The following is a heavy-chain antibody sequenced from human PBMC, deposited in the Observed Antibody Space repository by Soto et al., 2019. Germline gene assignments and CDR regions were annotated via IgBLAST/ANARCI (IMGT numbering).Heavy chain of an antibody. V-gene: IGHV3-66*01. Sequence: GGFLRLSCAASGFTVSSNYMSWVRQAPGKGLEWVSVIYSGGSTYYADSVKGRFTISRDNSKNTLYLQMNSLRAEDTAVYYCATEPLMTTVTTPYYYYYYMDVWGKGTTVTVSS. J-gene: IGHJ6*03. CDR2: IYSGGST. CDR3: ATEPLMTTVTTPYYYYYYMDV. D-gene: IGHD4-4*01. CDR1: GFTVSSNY.